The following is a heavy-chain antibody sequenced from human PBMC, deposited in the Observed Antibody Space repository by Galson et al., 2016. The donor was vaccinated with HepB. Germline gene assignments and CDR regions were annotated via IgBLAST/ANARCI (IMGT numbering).Heavy chain of an antibody. CDR2: IWFDGSNE. D-gene: IGHD1-26*01. V-gene: IGHV3-33*01. Sequence: SLRLSCAASGFTFKNHGIHWVRQAPGKGLEWVAFIWFDGSNEEYADSVKGRFTVSRDNSKNRLYLQMNSLRAEDTAVYYCARDGQWVAPYGLDVWGSGTTVIVSS. CDR1: GFTFKNHG. J-gene: IGHJ6*04. CDR3: ARDGQWVAPYGLDV.